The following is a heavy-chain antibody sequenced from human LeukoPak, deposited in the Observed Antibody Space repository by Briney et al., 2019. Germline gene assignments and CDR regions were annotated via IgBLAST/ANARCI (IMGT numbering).Heavy chain of an antibody. CDR3: ARVGYSGSYRYLYYFDY. J-gene: IGHJ4*02. CDR1: GYTFTCYY. V-gene: IGHV1-2*02. Sequence: XSVKVSCKASGYTFTCYYMHWVRQAPGQGLEWMGWINPNSGGTNYAQKFQGRVTMTRDTSISTAYMELSRLRSDDTAVYYCARVGYSGSYRYLYYFDYWGQGTLVTVSS. D-gene: IGHD1-26*01. CDR2: INPNSGGT.